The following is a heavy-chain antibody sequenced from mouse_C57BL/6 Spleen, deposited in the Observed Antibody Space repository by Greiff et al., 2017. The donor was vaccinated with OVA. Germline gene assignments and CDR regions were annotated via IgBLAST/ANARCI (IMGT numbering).Heavy chain of an antibody. D-gene: IGHD2-4*01. CDR1: GYAFSSYW. Sequence: QVQLQQPGAELVKPGASVKISCKASGYAFSSYWMNWVKQRPGKGLEWIGQIYPGDGDTNYNGKFKGKATLTADKSSSTAYMQLSSLTSEDSAVYFCARFNDYAIFYAMDYWGQGTSVTVSS. CDR2: IYPGDGDT. CDR3: ARFNDYAIFYAMDY. V-gene: IGHV1-80*01. J-gene: IGHJ4*01.